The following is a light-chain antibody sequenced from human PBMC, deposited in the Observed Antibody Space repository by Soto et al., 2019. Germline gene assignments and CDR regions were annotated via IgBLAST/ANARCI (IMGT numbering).Light chain of an antibody. CDR2: EVS. CDR3: SSYAGSNNFVV. J-gene: IGLJ2*01. CDR1: SSDVGGYNY. V-gene: IGLV2-8*01. Sequence: QSVLTQPPSASGSPGQSVTISCTGTSSDVGGYNYVSWYQQHPGKAPKLMIYEVSKRPSGVPDRFSGSKSGNTASLTVSGRQAEDEADDYCSSYAGSNNFVVFGGGTKLTVL.